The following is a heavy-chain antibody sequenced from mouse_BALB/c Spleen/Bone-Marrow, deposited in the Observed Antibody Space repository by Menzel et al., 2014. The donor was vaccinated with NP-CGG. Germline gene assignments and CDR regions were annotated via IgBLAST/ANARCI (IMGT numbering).Heavy chain of an antibody. CDR1: GFSLTSYG. J-gene: IGHJ2*01. V-gene: IGHV2-9*02. CDR3: ARVIRYESYFDY. CDR2: IWAGGST. Sequence: VHLVESGPGLVAPSQSLSITCTVSGFSLTSYGVHWVRQPPGKGLEWLGVIWAGGSTNYNSALMSRLSISKDNSKSQVFLKMNCLQTDDTAMYYCARVIRYESYFDYWGQGTTLTVSS. D-gene: IGHD2-14*01.